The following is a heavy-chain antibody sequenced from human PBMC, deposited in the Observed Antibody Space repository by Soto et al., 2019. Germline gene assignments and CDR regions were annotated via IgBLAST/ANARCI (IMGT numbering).Heavy chain of an antibody. Sequence: GGSLRLSCAASGFTFRSYGMHWVRQAPGKGLEWVAIIWYDGNNKYYADSVKGLFTISRDNSNNTLYLQMNSLRAEDTAVYYCAKVCTGIVAAGRVVKYYYYMDFWGKGTTVTVSS. CDR3: AKVCTGIVAAGRVVKYYYYMDF. V-gene: IGHV3-30*02. J-gene: IGHJ6*03. CDR1: GFTFRSYG. D-gene: IGHD6-13*01. CDR2: IWYDGNNK.